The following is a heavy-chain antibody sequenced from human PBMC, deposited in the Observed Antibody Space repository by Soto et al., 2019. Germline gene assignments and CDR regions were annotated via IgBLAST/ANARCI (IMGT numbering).Heavy chain of an antibody. Sequence: EVQLLESGGGLVQPGGSLRLSCAASGFTSSSYAMSWVRQAPGKGLEWVSAISGSGGSTYYADSVKGRFTISRDNSKNTLYLQMNSLRAEDTAVYYCAKDSRQQLVPFDYWGQGTLVTVSS. D-gene: IGHD6-13*01. V-gene: IGHV3-23*01. CDR3: AKDSRQQLVPFDY. J-gene: IGHJ4*02. CDR1: GFTSSSYA. CDR2: ISGSGGST.